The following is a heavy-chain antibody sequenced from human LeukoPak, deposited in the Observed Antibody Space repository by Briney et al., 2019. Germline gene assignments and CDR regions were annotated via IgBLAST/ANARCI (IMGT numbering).Heavy chain of an antibody. D-gene: IGHD2-2*01. V-gene: IGHV4-34*01. Sequence: PSETLFLTCAVYGGSFSGYYWSWIRQPPGKGLEWIGEINHSGSTNYNPSLKSRVTISVDTSKNQFSLKLSSVTAADTAVYYCARGRDIVVVPAARNFDYWGQGTLVTVSS. CDR2: INHSGST. CDR1: GGSFSGYY. CDR3: ARGRDIVVVPAARNFDY. J-gene: IGHJ4*02.